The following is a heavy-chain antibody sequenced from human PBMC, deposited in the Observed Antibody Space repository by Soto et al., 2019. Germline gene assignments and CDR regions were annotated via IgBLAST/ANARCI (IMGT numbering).Heavy chain of an antibody. Sequence: QVQLVQSGAEVKKPGSSVKVSCKASGGTFSRYAISWVRQAPGQGLEWMGGSIPIFGTANYAQKFQGRVTMSADESSSTAYMELSSLRSEDTAVYYCARDPRIAARSGDYYGMDVWGQGTTVTVSS. CDR3: ARDPRIAARSGDYYGMDV. J-gene: IGHJ6*02. CDR1: GGTFSRYA. V-gene: IGHV1-69*01. CDR2: SIPIFGTA. D-gene: IGHD6-6*01.